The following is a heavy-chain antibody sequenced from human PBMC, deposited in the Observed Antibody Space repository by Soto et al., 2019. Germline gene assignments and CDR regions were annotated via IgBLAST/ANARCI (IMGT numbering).Heavy chain of an antibody. D-gene: IGHD3-22*01. J-gene: IGHJ4*02. CDR3: ARQDYYDSSGYYFFDY. Sequence: SVKVSCKASGGTFSSYAISWVRQAPGQGLEWMGGIIPIFGTANYAQKFQGRVTITADESTSTAYMELSSLRSEDTAVYYCARQDYYDSSGYYFFDYWGQGTLATVSS. CDR1: GGTFSSYA. CDR2: IIPIFGTA. V-gene: IGHV1-69*13.